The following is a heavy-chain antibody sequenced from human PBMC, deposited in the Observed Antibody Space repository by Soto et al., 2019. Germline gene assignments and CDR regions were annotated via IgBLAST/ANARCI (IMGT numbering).Heavy chain of an antibody. CDR3: ASGVTSSGWYSDY. CDR2: IYYSGST. CDR1: GGSISSGDYY. V-gene: IGHV4-30-4*01. Sequence: PSETLSLTCTVSGGSISSGDYYWSWIRQPPGKGLEWIGYIYYSGSTYYNPSLKSRVTISVDTSKNQFSLKLSSVTAADTAVYYCASGVTSSGWYSDYWGQGTLVTVSS. J-gene: IGHJ4*02. D-gene: IGHD6-19*01.